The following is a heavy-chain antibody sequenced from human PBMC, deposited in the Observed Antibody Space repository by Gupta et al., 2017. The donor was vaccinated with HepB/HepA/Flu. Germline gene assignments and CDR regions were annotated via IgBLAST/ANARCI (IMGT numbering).Heavy chain of an antibody. J-gene: IGHJ4*02. Sequence: EVQLVESGGGLFKPGGSVRLSCAASGFTCSSYSMNWVRRAPGRGLEWVSSISSSSSYIYYADSVKGRFTISRDNAKNSLYLQMNSLGAEDTAVYYCARGSYYYDSSGYQYKGAFDYWGQGTLVTVSS. D-gene: IGHD3-22*01. V-gene: IGHV3-21*01. CDR2: ISSSSSYI. CDR1: GFTCSSYS. CDR3: ARGSYYYDSSGYQYKGAFDY.